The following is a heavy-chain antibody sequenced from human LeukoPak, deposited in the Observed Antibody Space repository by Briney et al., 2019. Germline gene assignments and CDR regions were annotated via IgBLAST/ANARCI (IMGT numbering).Heavy chain of an antibody. J-gene: IGHJ4*02. CDR1: GYSFTSYW. CDR3: ASPDRGSGCRKWVIDY. CDR2: IYPGDSDT. D-gene: IGHD6-19*01. Sequence: AESLKISCKGSGYSFTSYWIGWVRQMPGKGLEWMGIIYPGDSDTSYSPSFQSQVTISVDKSMSTAYLQWSSVNASDTAVYYCASPDRGSGCRKWVIDYWGQGTLVTVSS. V-gene: IGHV5-51*01.